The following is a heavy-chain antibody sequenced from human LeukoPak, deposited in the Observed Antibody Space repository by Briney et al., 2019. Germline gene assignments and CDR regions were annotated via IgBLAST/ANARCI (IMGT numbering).Heavy chain of an antibody. V-gene: IGHV4-59*08. J-gene: IGHJ4*02. CDR2: IYYSGST. CDR1: GASITSYY. D-gene: IGHD1-26*01. CDR3: ARLSIVGATNLDY. Sequence: PSETLSLTCTVSGASITSYYWSWIRQPPGKGLEWIGYIYYSGSTTYKPSLKSRVTISVDTSKNQFSLKLSSVTAADTAVYYCARLSIVGATNLDYWGQGTLVTVSS.